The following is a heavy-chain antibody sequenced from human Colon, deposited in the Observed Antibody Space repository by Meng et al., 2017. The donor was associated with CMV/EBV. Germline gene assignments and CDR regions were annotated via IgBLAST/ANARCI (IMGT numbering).Heavy chain of an antibody. D-gene: IGHD3-3*01. V-gene: IGHV1-69*05. Sequence: SVKVSCKASGYNFNSHEITWVRQAPGQGLEWMGGIIPIFGTANYAQKFQGRVTITTDESTSTAYMELSSLRSEDTAVYYCARGRTIFGVVIFDYWGQGTLVTVSS. CDR3: ARGRTIFGVVIFDY. J-gene: IGHJ4*02. CDR1: GYNFNSHE. CDR2: IIPIFGTA.